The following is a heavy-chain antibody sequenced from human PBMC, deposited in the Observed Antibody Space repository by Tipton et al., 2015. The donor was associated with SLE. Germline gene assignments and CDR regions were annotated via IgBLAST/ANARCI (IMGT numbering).Heavy chain of an antibody. CDR3: AKEAPGGALDY. Sequence: LSLTCAVYGGSFSGYYWSWIRQPPGKGLEWVSAISGSGGSTYYADSVKGRFTSSRDNSKNTLYLQMNSLRAEDTAAYYCAKEAPGGALDYWGQGILVTVSS. J-gene: IGHJ4*02. CDR1: GGSFSGYY. CDR2: ISGSGGST. D-gene: IGHD3-10*01. V-gene: IGHV3-23*01.